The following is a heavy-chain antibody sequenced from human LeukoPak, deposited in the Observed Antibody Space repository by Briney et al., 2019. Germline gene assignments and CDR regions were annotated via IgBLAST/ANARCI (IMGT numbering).Heavy chain of an antibody. V-gene: IGHV3-21*01. J-gene: IGHJ4*02. CDR2: ISSSSSYI. CDR3: ARDPPGRYCSSTSCYKWN. Sequence: GGSLRLSCAASGFTFSSYSMNWVRQAPGKGLEWVSSISSSSSYIYYADSVKGRFTISRDNAKNPLYLQMNSLRAEDTAVYYCARDPPGRYCSSTSCYKWNWGQGTLVTVSS. D-gene: IGHD2-2*01. CDR1: GFTFSSYS.